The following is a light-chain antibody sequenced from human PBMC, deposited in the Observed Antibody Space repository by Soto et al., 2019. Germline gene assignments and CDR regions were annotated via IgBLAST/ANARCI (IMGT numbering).Light chain of an antibody. V-gene: IGKV1-5*03. CDR3: QQYKSFSLT. CDR2: KTS. CDR1: QSFSSW. Sequence: DIQMTQSPSTLSASVGDRVTITCRASQSFSSWLAWYQQKPGKAPKLLIYKTSNLESGVPSRFSGSGSGTAFSLTISSLQPDDFATYYCQQYKSFSLTFGGGTRVEVK. J-gene: IGKJ4*01.